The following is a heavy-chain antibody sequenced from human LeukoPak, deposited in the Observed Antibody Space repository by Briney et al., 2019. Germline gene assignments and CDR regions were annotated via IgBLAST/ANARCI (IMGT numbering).Heavy chain of an antibody. D-gene: IGHD3-10*01. CDR1: GFTFSDFY. J-gene: IGHJ4*02. CDR3: AKDLAGSGSYPY. CDR2: ISSSSTYT. V-gene: IGHV3-11*05. Sequence: GGSLRLSCAASGFTFSDFYMSWIRQAPGKGLEWVSYISSSSTYTNYADSVKGRFTISRDNAKNSLYLQMNSLRAEDTAVYYCAKDLAGSGSYPYWGQGTLVTVSS.